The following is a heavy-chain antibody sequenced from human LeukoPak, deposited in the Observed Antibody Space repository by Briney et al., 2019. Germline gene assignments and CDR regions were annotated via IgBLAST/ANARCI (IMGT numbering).Heavy chain of an antibody. Sequence: SKTLSLTCAVYGGSFSGYYWSWIRQPPGKGLEWIGEINHSGSTNYNPSLKSRVTISVDTSKNQFSLKLRSVTAADTAVYYCARDSMVRGVTRTIDYWGQGTLVTVSS. J-gene: IGHJ4*02. CDR1: GGSFSGYY. V-gene: IGHV4-34*01. CDR2: INHSGST. CDR3: ARDSMVRGVTRTIDY. D-gene: IGHD3-10*01.